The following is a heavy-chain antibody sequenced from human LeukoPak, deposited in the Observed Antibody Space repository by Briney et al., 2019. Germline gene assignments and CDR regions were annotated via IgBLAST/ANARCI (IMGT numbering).Heavy chain of an antibody. CDR3: ARDHGDYGWFDP. CDR1: GYTFTGYY. CDR2: INPNSGGT. Sequence: XSVTVXCKASGYTFTGYYMHWVRQAPGQGLEWMGWINPNSGGTNYAQKLQGRVTMTTDTSTSTAYMELRSLRSDDTAVYYCARDHGDYGWFDPWGQGTLVTVSS. V-gene: IGHV1-2*02. D-gene: IGHD4-17*01. J-gene: IGHJ5*02.